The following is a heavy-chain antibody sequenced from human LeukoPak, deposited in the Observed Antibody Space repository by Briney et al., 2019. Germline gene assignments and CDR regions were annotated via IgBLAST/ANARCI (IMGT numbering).Heavy chain of an antibody. J-gene: IGHJ4*02. CDR1: GGSFSGYY. CDR3: ARLNYDYVWGSSPPFDY. CDR2: INHSGST. V-gene: IGHV4-34*01. Sequence: SETLSLTCAVYGGSFSGYYWSWIRQPPGKGLEWIGEINHSGSTNYNPSLKSRVTISVDTSKNQFSLKLSSVTAADTAVYYCARLNYDYVWGSSPPFDYWGQGTLVTVSS. D-gene: IGHD3-16*01.